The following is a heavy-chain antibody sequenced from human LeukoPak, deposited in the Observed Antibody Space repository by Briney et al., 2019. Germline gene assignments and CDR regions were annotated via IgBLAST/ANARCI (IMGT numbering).Heavy chain of an antibody. CDR2: TYYRSKWYN. J-gene: IGHJ4*02. V-gene: IGHV6-1*01. Sequence: SQTLSLTCAISGDSVSSNSAAWNWLRQSPSRGLEWLGRTYYRSKWYNDYAVSVRSRITINPDTSKNQFSLQLTSVTPEDTAVYYCARGIRDFDFWGQGTLVTVSS. D-gene: IGHD2/OR15-2a*01. CDR1: GDSVSSNSAA. CDR3: ARGIRDFDF.